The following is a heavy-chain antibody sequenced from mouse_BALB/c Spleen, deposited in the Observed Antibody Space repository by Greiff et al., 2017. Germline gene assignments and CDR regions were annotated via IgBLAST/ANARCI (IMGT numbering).Heavy chain of an antibody. CDR1: GFTFTDYY. V-gene: IGHV7-3*02. J-gene: IGHJ4*01. D-gene: IGHD2-4*01. CDR3: ARDETMITGDAMDY. Sequence: EVKVVESGGGLVQPGGSLRLSCATSGFTFTDYYMSWVRQPPGKALEWLGFIRNKANGYTTEYSASVKGRFTISRDNSQSILYLQMNTLRAEDSATYYCARDETMITGDAMDYWGQGTSVTVSS. CDR2: IRNKANGYTT.